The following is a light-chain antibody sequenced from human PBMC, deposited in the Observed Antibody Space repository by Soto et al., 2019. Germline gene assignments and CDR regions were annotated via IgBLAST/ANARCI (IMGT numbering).Light chain of an antibody. CDR3: CSYAGSSTLMV. V-gene: IGLV2-23*02. CDR2: EVS. Sequence: QSVLTQHASVSGSPGQSITISCTGTSSDVGSYNLVSWYQQHPGKAPKLMIYEVSKRPSGVSNRFSGSKSGNTASLTISGLQAEDEADYYCCSYAGSSTLMVFGGGTQLTVL. CDR1: SSDVGSYNL. J-gene: IGLJ2*01.